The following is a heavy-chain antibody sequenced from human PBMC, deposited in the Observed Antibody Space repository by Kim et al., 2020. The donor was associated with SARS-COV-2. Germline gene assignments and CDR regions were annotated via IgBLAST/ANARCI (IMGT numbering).Heavy chain of an antibody. CDR3: ARTDYNSCRPSYYAMDD. CDR1: GYNFATYW. CDR2: IDPSDSYI. Sequence: GESLKISCKGSGYNFATYWISWVRQMPGKGLELMARIDPSDSYINYGPSFQGHIVISVDKSISTAYLQWSRLKASDTANYFCARTDYNSCRPSYYAMDDW. V-gene: IGHV5-10-1*01. D-gene: IGHD1-20*01. J-gene: IGHJ6*01.